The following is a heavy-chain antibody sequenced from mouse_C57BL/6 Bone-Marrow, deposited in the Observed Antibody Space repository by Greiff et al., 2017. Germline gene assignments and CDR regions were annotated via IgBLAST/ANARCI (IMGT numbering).Heavy chain of an antibody. V-gene: IGHV5-6*01. D-gene: IGHD2-14*01. CDR1: GFTFSSYG. CDR2: ISSGGSYT. Sequence: EVNVVESGGDLVKPGGSLKLSCAASGFTFSSYGMSWVRQTPDKRLEWVATISSGGSYTYYPDSVKGRFTISRDNAKNTLYLQMSSLKSEDTAMYYCARGDRRAWFAYWGQGTLVTVSA. J-gene: IGHJ3*01. CDR3: ARGDRRAWFAY.